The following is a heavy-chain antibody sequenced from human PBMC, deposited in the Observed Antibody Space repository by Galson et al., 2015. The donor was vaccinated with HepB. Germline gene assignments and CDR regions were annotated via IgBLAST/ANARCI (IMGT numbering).Heavy chain of an antibody. CDR2: IIPILGIA. Sequence: SVKVSCKASGGTFSSYAISWVRQAPGQGLEWMGRIIPILGIANYAQKFQGRVTITADKSTSTAYMELSSLRAEDTAVYYCAKDINGGSYFPVLSYFDYWGQGTLVTVPS. J-gene: IGHJ4*02. CDR1: GGTFSSYA. CDR3: AKDINGGSYFPVLSYFDY. V-gene: IGHV1-69*04. D-gene: IGHD1-26*01.